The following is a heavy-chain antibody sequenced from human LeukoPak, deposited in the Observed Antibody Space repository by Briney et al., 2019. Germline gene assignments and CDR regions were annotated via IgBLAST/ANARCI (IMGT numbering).Heavy chain of an antibody. Sequence: GRSLRLSCAASGFTFSSYAMHWVRQAPGKGLEWVAVISYDGSNKYYADSVKGRFTISRDNSKNTLYLQMNSLRAEDTAVYYCAKGSPSRSYYYYGMDVWGQGTTVTVSS. CDR3: AKGSPSRSYYYYGMDV. V-gene: IGHV3-30-3*01. CDR2: ISYDGSNK. J-gene: IGHJ6*02. CDR1: GFTFSSYA.